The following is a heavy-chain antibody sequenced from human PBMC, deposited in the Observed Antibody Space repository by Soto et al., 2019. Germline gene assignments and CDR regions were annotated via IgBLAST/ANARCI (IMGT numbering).Heavy chain of an antibody. Sequence: QVQLQESGPGLVKPSQTLSLTCTVSGGSISSGDYYWSWIRQPPGKGLEWIGYIYYSGSTYYNPSLKSRVTISVDTSKNQFSLKLSSVTAADTAVYYCARFVRGAGYPPPSRNDAFDIWGQGTMVTVSS. J-gene: IGHJ3*02. D-gene: IGHD3-9*01. CDR3: ARFVRGAGYPPPSRNDAFDI. V-gene: IGHV4-30-4*01. CDR1: GGSISSGDYY. CDR2: IYYSGST.